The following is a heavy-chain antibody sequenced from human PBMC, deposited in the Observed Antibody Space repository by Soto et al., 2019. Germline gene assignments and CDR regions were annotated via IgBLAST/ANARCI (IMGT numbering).Heavy chain of an antibody. D-gene: IGHD6-6*01. CDR3: AKLPLYGSSSHPLDY. CDR2: ISGSGDST. CDR1: GFTFSSFA. J-gene: IGHJ4*02. Sequence: EVQLLESGGGLVQPGGCLRLSCAASGFTFSSFAMSWVRQAPGKGLEWVSAISGSGDSTNYADSVKGRFTISRDNPKNTLYLQMNSLRAEDTAVYYCAKLPLYGSSSHPLDYWGQGTLVTVSS. V-gene: IGHV3-23*01.